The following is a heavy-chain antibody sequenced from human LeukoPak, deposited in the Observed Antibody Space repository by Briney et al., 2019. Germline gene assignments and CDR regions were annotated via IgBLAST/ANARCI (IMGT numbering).Heavy chain of an antibody. CDR1: GFTFSSYA. CDR3: AKDRRLRFLELPYYFDY. J-gene: IGHJ4*02. D-gene: IGHD3-3*01. V-gene: IGHV3-23*01. CDR2: ISGSGGST. Sequence: PGGSLKLSCAASGFTFSSYAMSWVRQAPGKGLEWVSAISGSGGSTYYADSVKGRFTISRDNSKNTLYLQMNSLRAEDTAVYYCAKDRRLRFLELPYYFDYWGQGTVVTVSS.